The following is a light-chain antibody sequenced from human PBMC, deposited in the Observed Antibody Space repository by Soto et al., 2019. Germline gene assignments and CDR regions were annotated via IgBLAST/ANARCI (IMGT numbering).Light chain of an antibody. CDR1: QSLSSNY. J-gene: IGKJ5*01. V-gene: IGKV3-20*01. CDR2: GVS. CDR3: QQYVSAPST. Sequence: EIVLTQSPGTLSLSPGERAIVSCRASQSLSSNYLAWYQQIPGQAPRLLIYGVSSRATGVPVSFSGSGSGTDFTLTISRLEPEDFAVYYCQQYVSAPSTFGQGTRLENK.